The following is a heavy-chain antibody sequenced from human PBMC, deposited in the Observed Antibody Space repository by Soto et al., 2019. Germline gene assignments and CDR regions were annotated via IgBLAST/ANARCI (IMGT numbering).Heavy chain of an antibody. CDR2: ISYDGSNQ. D-gene: IGHD2-2*01. Sequence: GVSLRLSCAASGITFSRYDMHWVRQPPGKGLEWVAVISYDGSNQYYADSVRGRFTISRDNSKNTLYLQMNSLRAEDTAVYYCAKRRVAPVARGFDYGGQGPLVTVSS. CDR1: GITFSRYD. V-gene: IGHV3-30*18. CDR3: AKRRVAPVARGFDY. J-gene: IGHJ4*02.